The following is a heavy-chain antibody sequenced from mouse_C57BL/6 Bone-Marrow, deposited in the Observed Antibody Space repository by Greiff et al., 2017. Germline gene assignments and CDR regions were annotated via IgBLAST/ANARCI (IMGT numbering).Heavy chain of an antibody. Sequence: EVKLVESGGGLVQPGGSLKLSCAASGFTFSDYYMYWVRQTPEKRLEWVAYISNGGGSTYYPDTVKGRFTISRDNAKNTLYLQMSRLKSEDTAMYYGGRHRGSSSYYYAMDYWGQGTSVTVSS. D-gene: IGHD1-1*01. J-gene: IGHJ4*01. CDR2: ISNGGGST. V-gene: IGHV5-12*01. CDR1: GFTFSDYY. CDR3: GRHRGSSSYYYAMDY.